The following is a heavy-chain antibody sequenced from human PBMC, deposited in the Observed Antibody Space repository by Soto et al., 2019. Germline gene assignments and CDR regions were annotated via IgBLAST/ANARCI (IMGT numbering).Heavy chain of an antibody. CDR3: TTDGPNKEGGFDY. CDR2: IKSKTDGGTT. CDR1: GFTFSNAW. V-gene: IGHV3-15*01. Sequence: GGSLRLSCAASGFTFSNAWMSWVRQAPGKGLEWVGRIKSKTDGGTTDYAAPVKGRFTISRDDSKNTLYLQMNSLKTEDTAVYYWTTDGPNKEGGFDYWGQGTLVTVSS. D-gene: IGHD2-8*01. J-gene: IGHJ4*02.